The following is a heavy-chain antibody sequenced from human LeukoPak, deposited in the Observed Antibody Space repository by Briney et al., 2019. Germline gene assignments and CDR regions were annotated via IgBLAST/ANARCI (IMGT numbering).Heavy chain of an antibody. CDR3: ASYYYDSSGYQPLNNFDY. D-gene: IGHD3-22*01. V-gene: IGHV4-31*03. J-gene: IGHJ4*02. CDR1: GGSISSGAYY. Sequence: PSETLSLTCTASGGSISSGAYYWSWIRQHPGKGLEWIGDIYYSGSTYYNPSLKSRVNISVDTSKNQFSLKLSSVTAADTAVYYCASYYYDSSGYQPLNNFDYWGQGTLVTVSS. CDR2: IYYSGST.